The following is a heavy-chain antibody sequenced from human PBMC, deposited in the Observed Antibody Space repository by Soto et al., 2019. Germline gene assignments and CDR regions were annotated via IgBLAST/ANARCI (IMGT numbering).Heavy chain of an antibody. J-gene: IGHJ6*02. V-gene: IGHV3-48*03. D-gene: IGHD1-26*01. Sequence: GGSLRLSCAASGFTFSRYEMNWVRQAPGKWLEWLSYISSRGSTIYYADSVKGRFTISRDNAKNSLYLQMNSLTPGDTALYYCARVQGDYSYYAMDVWGQGXTVTVYS. CDR2: ISSRGSTI. CDR1: GFTFSRYE. CDR3: ARVQGDYSYYAMDV.